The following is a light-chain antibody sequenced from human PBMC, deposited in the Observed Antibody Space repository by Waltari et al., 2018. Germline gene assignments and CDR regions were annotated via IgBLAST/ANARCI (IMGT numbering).Light chain of an antibody. Sequence: SSELTQDPAVSVALGQTVRITCQGDSLRQSFASWYQQQPGQAPVLVVFGVGNRPSGIPDRFSGSNSGNTAFLTITGAQADDEADYYCNSRDISGNHWVFGGGTRLTVL. CDR2: GVG. J-gene: IGLJ3*02. CDR3: NSRDISGNHWV. V-gene: IGLV3-19*01. CDR1: SLRQSF.